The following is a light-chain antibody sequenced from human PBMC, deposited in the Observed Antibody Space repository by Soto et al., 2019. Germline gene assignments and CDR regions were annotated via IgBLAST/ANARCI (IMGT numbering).Light chain of an antibody. CDR1: RKAFGNSNS. Sequence: QASLNQPSSGFGAPGQSITIPCPGTRKAFGNSNSVSWYQHHPGKAPKLVIYDVSNRPSGVSNRFSGSKSGNTASLTISGLQAEDEADYYCTSYTSSNNYVFGTGTKVTVL. V-gene: IGLV2-14*03. CDR3: TSYTSSNNYV. CDR2: DVS. J-gene: IGLJ1*01.